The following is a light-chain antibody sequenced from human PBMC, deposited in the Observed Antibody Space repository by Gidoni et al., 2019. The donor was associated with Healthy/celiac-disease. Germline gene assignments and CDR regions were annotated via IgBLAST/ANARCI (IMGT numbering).Light chain of an antibody. CDR3: QQLKA. J-gene: IGKJ3*01. CDR1: QGISSY. Sequence: DIQLTKSPSFLSASVGDRVTITCRASQGISSYLAWYQQKPGKAPKLLIYAASTLQSGVPSRFSGSGSGTEFTLTISSLQPEDFATYYCQQLKAFGPGTKVDIK. V-gene: IGKV1-9*01. CDR2: AAS.